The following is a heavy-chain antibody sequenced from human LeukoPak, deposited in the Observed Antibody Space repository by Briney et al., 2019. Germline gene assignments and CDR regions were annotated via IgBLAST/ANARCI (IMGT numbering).Heavy chain of an antibody. V-gene: IGHV3-23*01. J-gene: IGHJ3*02. CDR3: AKEDCSSTSCDAFDI. Sequence: PGGSLRLSCAASGFTFSSYSMNWDRQAPGKGLEWVSAISGSGGSTYYADSVKGRFTISRDNSKNTLYLQMNSLRAEDTAVYYCAKEDCSSTSCDAFDIWGQGTMVTVSS. CDR1: GFTFSSYS. D-gene: IGHD2-2*01. CDR2: ISGSGGST.